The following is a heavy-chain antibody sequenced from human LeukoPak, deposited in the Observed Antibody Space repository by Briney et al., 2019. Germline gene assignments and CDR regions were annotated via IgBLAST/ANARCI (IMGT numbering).Heavy chain of an antibody. J-gene: IGHJ4*02. CDR2: IRYDGSNK. V-gene: IGHV3-30*02. CDR1: GFTFSSYG. CDR3: AKVKSTNPTMYYYDY. Sequence: GGSLRLSCAASGFTFSSYGMHWVRQAPGKGLEWVAFIRYDGSNKYYADSVKGRFTISRDNSKNTLYLQMNSLRAEDTAVYYCAKVKSTNPTMYYYDYCGQGPVVPV. D-gene: IGHD2-2*01.